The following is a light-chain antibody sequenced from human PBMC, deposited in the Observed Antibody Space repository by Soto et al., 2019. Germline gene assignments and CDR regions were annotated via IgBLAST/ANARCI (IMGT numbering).Light chain of an antibody. CDR1: QSIGSS. Sequence: DIQLTQSPSSLSASVGDRVTISCRASQSIGSSLNWYQQKSGKAPKLLIYAASTLQSGVPSRFSGRGSGTDFTLTISSLQPEDFATYYCQQSASAPPWTFGQGTKVEIK. J-gene: IGKJ1*01. CDR2: AAS. V-gene: IGKV1-39*01. CDR3: QQSASAPPWT.